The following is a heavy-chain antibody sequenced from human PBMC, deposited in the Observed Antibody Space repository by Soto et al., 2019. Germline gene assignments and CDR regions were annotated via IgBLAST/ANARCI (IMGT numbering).Heavy chain of an antibody. D-gene: IGHD5-12*01. CDR2: IIPILGIA. CDR1: GGTFSSYT. Sequence: GASVKVSCKASGGTFSSYTISWVRQAPGQGLEWMGRIIPILGIANYAQKFQGRVTITAGKSTSTAYMELSSLRSEDTAVYYCAREPSRDGYLVYFDYWGQGTLVTVSS. V-gene: IGHV1-69*04. J-gene: IGHJ4*02. CDR3: AREPSRDGYLVYFDY.